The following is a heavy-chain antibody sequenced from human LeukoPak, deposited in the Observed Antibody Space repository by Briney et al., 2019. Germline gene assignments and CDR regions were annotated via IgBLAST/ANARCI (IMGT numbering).Heavy chain of an antibody. Sequence: ASVKVSFKASGYTFTDSYMHWVRQAPGQGLEWMGWINTNSGGTNYEQNFQGRVNMTRDMSMSTAYMELSRLRSDDTAVYYCARGGFGFWSGYYYYLDDWGQGTLVTVSS. CDR2: INTNSGGT. CDR1: GYTFTDSY. V-gene: IGHV1-2*02. J-gene: IGHJ4*02. D-gene: IGHD3-3*01. CDR3: ARGGFGFWSGYYYYLDD.